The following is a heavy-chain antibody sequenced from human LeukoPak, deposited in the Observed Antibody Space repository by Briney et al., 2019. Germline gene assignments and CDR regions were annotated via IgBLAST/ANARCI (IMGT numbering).Heavy chain of an antibody. CDR2: ISYDGSDK. J-gene: IGHJ3*02. CDR1: GFTFSSYG. Sequence: GRSLRLSCAASGFTFSSYGMHWVRQAPGKGLEWVAVISYDGSDKYYADSVKGRFTISRDKSKNKLYLQMNSLRAEDTAVYYCAKDKSSRWNAFDMWGQGTMVTVSS. D-gene: IGHD6-13*01. V-gene: IGHV3-30*18. CDR3: AKDKSSRWNAFDM.